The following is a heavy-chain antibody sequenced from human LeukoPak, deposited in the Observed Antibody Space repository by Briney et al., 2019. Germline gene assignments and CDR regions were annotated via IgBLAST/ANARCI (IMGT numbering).Heavy chain of an antibody. CDR1: GFTFSSYA. D-gene: IGHD3-22*01. V-gene: IGHV3-64*01. CDR2: ISSNGGST. J-gene: IGHJ4*02. Sequence: GGSLRLSCAASGFTFSSYAMHWVRQAPGKGLEYVSAISSNGGSTYYANSVKGRFTISRDNSKNTLYLQMGSLRAEDMAVYYCARDGPDSSGYYPFDYWGQGTLVTVSS. CDR3: ARDGPDSSGYYPFDY.